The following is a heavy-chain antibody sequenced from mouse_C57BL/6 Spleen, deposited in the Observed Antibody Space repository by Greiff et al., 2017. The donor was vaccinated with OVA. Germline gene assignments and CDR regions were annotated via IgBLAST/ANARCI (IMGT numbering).Heavy chain of an antibody. Sequence: DVMLVESGGGLVKPGGSLKLSCAASGFTFSSYTMSWVRQTPEKRLEWVATISGGGGNTYYPDSVKGRFTISRDNAKNTLYLQMSSLRSEDTALKYCARHGGYGYYAMDYWGQGTSVTVSS. D-gene: IGHD3-1*01. J-gene: IGHJ4*01. CDR1: GFTFSSYT. CDR3: ARHGGYGYYAMDY. V-gene: IGHV5-9*01. CDR2: ISGGGGNT.